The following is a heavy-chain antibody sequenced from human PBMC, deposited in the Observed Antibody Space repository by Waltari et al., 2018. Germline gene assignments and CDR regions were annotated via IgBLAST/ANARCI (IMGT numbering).Heavy chain of an antibody. CDR1: GFTFDDYA. V-gene: IGHV3-9*01. D-gene: IGHD3-3*01. CDR3: AKDMKDFWSGYYSAFDI. Sequence: EVQLVESGGGLVQPGRSLRLSCVASGFTFDDYAMHWVRQAPGKGLEWFSGISWNSGSIGLADSVKGVFTISRDNAKNSLYLQMNSLRAEDTALYYCAKDMKDFWSGYYSAFDIWGQGTMVTVSS. CDR2: ISWNSGSI. J-gene: IGHJ3*02.